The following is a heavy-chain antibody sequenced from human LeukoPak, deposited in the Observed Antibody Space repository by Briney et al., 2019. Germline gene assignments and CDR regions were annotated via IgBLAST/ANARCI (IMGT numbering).Heavy chain of an antibody. Sequence: SQTLSLTCAISGDSVSSNSAAWNWIRQSPSRGLEWLGRTYYRSKWYNDYAVSVKSRITINPDTSKNQFSLQLNFVTPEDTAVYYCARESGGSYLPQTDYYMDVWGKGTTVTVSS. V-gene: IGHV6-1*01. CDR2: TYYRSKWYN. CDR1: GDSVSSNSAA. D-gene: IGHD1-26*01. J-gene: IGHJ6*03. CDR3: ARESGGSYLPQTDYYMDV.